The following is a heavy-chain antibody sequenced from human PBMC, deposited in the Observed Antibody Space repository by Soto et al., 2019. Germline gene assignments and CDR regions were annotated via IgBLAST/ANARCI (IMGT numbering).Heavy chain of an antibody. CDR2: ISSSGDT. V-gene: IGHV3-21*01. CDR3: ARGADYTNSNFDY. D-gene: IGHD4-4*01. CDR1: GFAFSSYS. J-gene: IGHJ4*02. Sequence: GGSLSLSCAVSGFAFSSYSVNWVRQAPGKGLEWISSISSSGDTYYTDSLKGRLAISRDNAKNSLYLQMTTLRVEDTAVYYCARGADYTNSNFDYWGQGTLVTVSS.